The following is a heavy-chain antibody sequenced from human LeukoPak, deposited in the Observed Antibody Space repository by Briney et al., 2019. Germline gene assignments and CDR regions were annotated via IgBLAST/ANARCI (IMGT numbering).Heavy chain of an antibody. J-gene: IGHJ5*02. CDR1: GFTFSSYA. Sequence: GASLRLSCAASGFTFSSYAMSWVRQAPGKGLEWVSAISGSGGSTYYADSVKGRFTISRDNSKNTLYLQMNSLRAEDTAVYYCAKDLLVVPAAMRPPGWFDPWGQGTLVTVSS. CDR3: AKDLLVVPAAMRPPGWFDP. V-gene: IGHV3-23*01. CDR2: ISGSGGST. D-gene: IGHD2-2*01.